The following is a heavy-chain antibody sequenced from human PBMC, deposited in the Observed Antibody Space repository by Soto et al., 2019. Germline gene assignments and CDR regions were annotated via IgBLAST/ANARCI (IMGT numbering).Heavy chain of an antibody. D-gene: IGHD6-19*01. Sequence: ASVKVSCKASGYTFTSYDMNWVRQATGQGLEWMGWMNPNSGNTGYAQKFQGRVTMTRNTTISTAYMELSSLRSEDTAVYYCARWGYSSGWDDAFDIWGQGTMVTVSS. CDR1: GYTFTSYD. J-gene: IGHJ3*02. CDR3: ARWGYSSGWDDAFDI. CDR2: MNPNSGNT. V-gene: IGHV1-8*01.